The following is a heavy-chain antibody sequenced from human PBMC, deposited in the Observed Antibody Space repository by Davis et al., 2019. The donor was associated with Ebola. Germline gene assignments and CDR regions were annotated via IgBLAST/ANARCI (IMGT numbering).Heavy chain of an antibody. CDR1: GFTFSRYS. V-gene: IGHV3-21*01. D-gene: IGHD6-6*01. CDR3: ARDGSNSYFDY. CDR2: ISSSSSYI. Sequence: GESLKISCAASGFTFSRYSMNWVCQAPGKGLEWVSSISSSSSYIYYADSVKGRFTISRDNAKNSLYLQMNSLRAEDTAVYYCARDGSNSYFDYWGQGNLVTVSS. J-gene: IGHJ4*02.